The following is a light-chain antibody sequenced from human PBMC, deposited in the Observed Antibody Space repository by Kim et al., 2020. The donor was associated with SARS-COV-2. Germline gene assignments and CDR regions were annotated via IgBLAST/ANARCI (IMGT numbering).Light chain of an antibody. J-gene: IGLJ1*01. V-gene: IGLV2-14*03. CDR3: SSYTSSSPYV. CDR1: SRDVGYYNY. Sequence: GQSITIPCTGTSRDVGYYNYVSWYQQHPGKAPKLMIYDVSNRPSGVSNRFSGSKSGNTASLTISGLQAEDEADYYCSSYTSSSPYVFGTGTKVTVL. CDR2: DVS.